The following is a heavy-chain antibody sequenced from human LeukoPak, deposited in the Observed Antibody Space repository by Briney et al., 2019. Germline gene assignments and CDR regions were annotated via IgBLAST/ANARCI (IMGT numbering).Heavy chain of an antibody. CDR3: ARETVVVVPAAKLNYYYYMDV. CDR1: GYTFTSYG. V-gene: IGHV1-18*01. J-gene: IGHJ6*03. CDR2: ISAYNGNT. D-gene: IGHD2-2*01. Sequence: ASVKVSCKASGYTFTSYGISWVRQAPGQGLEWMGWISAYNGNTNYAQKLQGRVTMTTDTSTSTAHMELRSLRSDDTAVYYCARETVVVVPAAKLNYYYYMDVWGKGTTVTVSS.